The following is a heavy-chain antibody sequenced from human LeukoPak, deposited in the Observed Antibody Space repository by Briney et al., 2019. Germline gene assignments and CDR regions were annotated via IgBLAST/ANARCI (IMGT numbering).Heavy chain of an antibody. Sequence: GESLKISCKGSGYSFTSYWIGWVRQMPGKGLEWTGIIYPGDSDTRYSPSFQGQVTISADKSISTAYLQWSSLKASDTAMYYCARQGCSSTSCYTVSWFDPWGQGTLVTVSS. CDR1: GYSFTSYW. J-gene: IGHJ5*02. D-gene: IGHD2-2*02. CDR3: ARQGCSSTSCYTVSWFDP. CDR2: IYPGDSDT. V-gene: IGHV5-51*01.